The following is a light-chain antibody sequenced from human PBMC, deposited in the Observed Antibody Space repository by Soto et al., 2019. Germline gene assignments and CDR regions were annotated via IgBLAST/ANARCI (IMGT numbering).Light chain of an antibody. V-gene: IGKV3-15*01. J-gene: IGKJ1*01. CDR3: QQYYNWPRT. Sequence: EIVMTQSPSALSVVPGGRSTLSFMASLSVSSNLAWYQHKPGQAPRLLTYGASTRATGIPARFSGSGSGTEFTHTISSLQPEDFAVYYCQQYYNWPRTFGQGTKVDIK. CDR1: LSVSSN. CDR2: GAS.